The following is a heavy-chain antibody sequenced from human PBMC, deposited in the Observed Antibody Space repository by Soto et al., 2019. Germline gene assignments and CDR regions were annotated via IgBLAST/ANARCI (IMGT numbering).Heavy chain of an antibody. J-gene: IGHJ4*02. CDR2: IYWDDSK. D-gene: IGHD3-9*01. CDR3: AHKGPEDWPLAY. V-gene: IGHV2-5*02. CDR1: GFSLSTSGVG. Sequence: QITLKESGPTLVRPTQTLTLTCAFSGFSLSTSGVGVGWIRHPPGKALEWLAVIYWDDSKHYSPSLRSRLTITKDTTKNQVVLTMTTKDPMDTGTSYCAHKGPEDWPLAYCGQGTLVTVSS.